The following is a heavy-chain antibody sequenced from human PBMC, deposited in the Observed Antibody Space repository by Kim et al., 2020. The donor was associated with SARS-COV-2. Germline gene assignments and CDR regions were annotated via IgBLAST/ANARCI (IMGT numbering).Heavy chain of an antibody. CDR2: IIGSGTTI. Sequence: RGSLRLSCAASGFTFSSYEMNWVRQAPGKGLEWVSYIIGSGTTIYYADSVRGRFTISRDNDKNSLYLQMNSLRAEDTAVYYCARGPNYSPFYYWGQGNLV. CDR3: ARGPNYSPFYY. D-gene: IGHD4-4*01. V-gene: IGHV3-48*03. CDR1: GFTFSSYE. J-gene: IGHJ4*02.